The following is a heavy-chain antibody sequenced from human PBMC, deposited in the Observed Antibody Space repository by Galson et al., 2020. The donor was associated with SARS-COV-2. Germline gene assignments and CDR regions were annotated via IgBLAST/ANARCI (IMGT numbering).Heavy chain of an antibody. CDR2: IYSGGGT. V-gene: IGHV3-66*01. Sequence: GGSLRLSCAASGLTVSTNYMTWVRQAPGKGLEWVSLIYSGGGTYYADSVTGKFTISRDNSKNTLYLQMNSLSAEDTAVYYCAGAHKDCTGDICNGDYWGQGTLVTVSS. CDR1: GLTVSTNY. J-gene: IGHJ4*02. CDR3: AGAHKDCTGDICNGDY. D-gene: IGHD2-8*02.